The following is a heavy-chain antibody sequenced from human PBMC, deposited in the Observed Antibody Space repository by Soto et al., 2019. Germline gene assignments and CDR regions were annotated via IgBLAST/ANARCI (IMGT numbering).Heavy chain of an antibody. J-gene: IGHJ4*02. CDR1: GFTFSSYD. D-gene: IGHD7-27*01. CDR3: ARGIVVETGYYFDY. CDR2: IGTAGDT. V-gene: IGHV3-13*01. Sequence: GGSLRLSCAASGFTFSSYDMHWVRQATGKGLEWVSAIGTAGDTYYPGSVKGRFTISRENAKNSLYLQMNSLRAGDTAVYYCARGIVVETGYYFDYWGQGTLVTVSS.